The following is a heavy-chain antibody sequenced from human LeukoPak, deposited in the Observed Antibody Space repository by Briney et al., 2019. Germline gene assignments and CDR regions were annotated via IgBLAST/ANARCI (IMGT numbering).Heavy chain of an antibody. Sequence: GESLKISCKGSGYNFTSYWISWVRQMPGKGLEWMGRIDPSDSYTNYSPSFQGHVTVSADKSISTAYLQWSSPKASDTAMYYCARPGSSSSYYYYGMDVWGQGTTVTVSS. CDR3: ARPGSSSSYYYYGMDV. CDR1: GYNFTSYW. V-gene: IGHV5-10-1*01. J-gene: IGHJ6*02. D-gene: IGHD6-6*01. CDR2: IDPSDSYT.